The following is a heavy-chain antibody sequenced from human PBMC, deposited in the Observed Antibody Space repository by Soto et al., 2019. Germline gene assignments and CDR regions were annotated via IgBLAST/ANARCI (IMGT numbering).Heavy chain of an antibody. CDR3: ARGPSSLTRFDY. CDR2: ISYDGSNK. D-gene: IGHD2-2*01. J-gene: IGHJ4*02. Sequence: GGSLRLSCAASGFTFSSYAMHWVRQAPGKGLEWVAVISYDGSNKYYADSVKGRFTISRDNSKNTLYLQMNSLRAEDTAVYYCARGPSSLTRFDYWGQGTLVTVST. CDR1: GFTFSSYA. V-gene: IGHV3-30-3*01.